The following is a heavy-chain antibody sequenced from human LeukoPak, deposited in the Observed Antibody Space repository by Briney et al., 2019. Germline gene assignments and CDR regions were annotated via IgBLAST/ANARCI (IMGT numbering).Heavy chain of an antibody. J-gene: IGHJ6*02. CDR2: ISSNGGST. CDR1: GFTFSSYA. CDR3: ARVNFRFYGMDV. D-gene: IGHD3-3*01. V-gene: IGHV3-64*01. Sequence: GGSLRLSCAASGFTFSSYAMHWVRQAPGKGLEYVSAISSNGGSTYYANSVKGRFTISRDNSKNTLYLQMGSLRAEDMAVYYCARVNFRFYGMDVWGQGTTVTVSS.